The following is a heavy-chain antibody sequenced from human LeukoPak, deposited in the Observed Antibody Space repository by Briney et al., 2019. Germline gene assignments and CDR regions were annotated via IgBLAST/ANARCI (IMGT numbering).Heavy chain of an antibody. Sequence: ASVKVSCKASGYTFTSYGLHWVRRAPGQGLEWMGWINTNTGNPTYAQGFTGRFVFSLDTSVNTAFLQISSLKAEDTAVYYCARGQFDSLWGSYPYWGQGTLVTVSS. D-gene: IGHD3-16*01. CDR2: INTNTGNP. J-gene: IGHJ4*02. CDR1: GYTFTSYG. V-gene: IGHV7-4-1*02. CDR3: ARGQFDSLWGSYPY.